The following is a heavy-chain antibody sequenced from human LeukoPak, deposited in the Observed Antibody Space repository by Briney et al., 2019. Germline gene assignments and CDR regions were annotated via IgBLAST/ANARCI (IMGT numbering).Heavy chain of an antibody. CDR2: VYTSGTI. Sequence: SETLSLTCTVSGGSISGYFWTWIRQPAGKELEWIGRVYTSGTIYYNPSLESRVTISLDTFNNQFSLRVTSVTAADTAIYYCARGTEKTRISGYYSFDHWGRGLLVTVSS. CDR3: ARGTEKTRISGYYSFDH. D-gene: IGHD5-12*01. J-gene: IGHJ4*02. CDR1: GGSISGYF. V-gene: IGHV4-4*07.